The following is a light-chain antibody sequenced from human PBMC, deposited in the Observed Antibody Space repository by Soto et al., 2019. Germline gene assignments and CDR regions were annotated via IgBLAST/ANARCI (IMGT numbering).Light chain of an antibody. CDR2: DTS. CDR3: LLSYSDSRV. V-gene: IGLV7-46*01. J-gene: IGLJ1*01. Sequence: AVVTQEPSLTVSPGGTVTLTCGSSTGAVTSGHYPHWFQQTPGQAPRTLIYDTSNKHSWTPARYSGSLLGGEAALTLSGAQPEDEAEYYCLLSYSDSRVFGSGTKVTVL. CDR1: TGAVTSGHY.